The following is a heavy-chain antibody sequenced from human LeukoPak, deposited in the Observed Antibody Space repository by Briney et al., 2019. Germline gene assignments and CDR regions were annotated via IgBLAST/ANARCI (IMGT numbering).Heavy chain of an antibody. V-gene: IGHV4-38-2*02. CDR1: GYSISSGYY. D-gene: IGHD4-17*01. CDR2: IYHSGST. CDR3: ARSQDYGGEFDH. J-gene: IGHJ4*02. Sequence: SETLSLTCTVSGYSISSGYYWGWIRQPPGKGLEWIGSIYHSGSTYYNPSLKSRVTISVDTSKNQFSLKLSSVTAADTAVYYCARSQDYGGEFDHWGQGTLVTVSS.